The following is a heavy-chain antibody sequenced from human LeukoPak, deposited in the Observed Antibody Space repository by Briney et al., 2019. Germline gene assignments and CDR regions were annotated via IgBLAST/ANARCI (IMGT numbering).Heavy chain of an antibody. V-gene: IGHV3-74*01. CDR2: INPDGSST. J-gene: IGHJ4*02. Sequence: GGSLRPSCAASGLTFSNHYTHWVRQAPGKGLVWVSRINPDGSSTAYADSVKGRFTISRDNAKNTLYLQMNSLRAEDTAVYYCARGEGDYYDSSGYYYTTHLDYWGQGTLVTVSS. CDR1: GLTFSNHY. D-gene: IGHD3-22*01. CDR3: ARGEGDYYDSSGYYYTTHLDY.